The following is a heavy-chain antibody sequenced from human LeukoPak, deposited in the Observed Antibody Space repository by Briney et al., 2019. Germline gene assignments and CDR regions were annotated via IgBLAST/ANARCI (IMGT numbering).Heavy chain of an antibody. CDR3: ARLQTSYRDGYNFNYFDF. J-gene: IGHJ4*02. CDR1: GFTFTNYW. D-gene: IGHD5-24*01. Sequence: GGSLRLSCAASGFTFTNYWMTWVRQAPGKGLEWVSYISIGSDTIYYADSVKGRFSISRDNAENSLYLQMNSLRDEDTAVYYCARLQTSYRDGYNFNYFDFWGQGTLVTVSS. CDR2: ISIGSDTI. V-gene: IGHV3-48*02.